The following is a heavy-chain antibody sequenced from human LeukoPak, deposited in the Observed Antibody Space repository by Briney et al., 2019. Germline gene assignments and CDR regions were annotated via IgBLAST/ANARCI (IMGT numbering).Heavy chain of an antibody. CDR3: ARLKYYYDSSGSRAEYFQH. D-gene: IGHD3-22*01. CDR2: IYYSGST. CDR1: GGSISSYY. Sequence: SSETLSLTCTVSGGSISSYYWSWIRQPPGKGLEWIGYIYYSGSTNYNPSLKSRVTISVDTSKNQFSLKLSSVTAADTAVYYCARLKYYYDSSGSRAEYFQHWGQGTLVTASS. J-gene: IGHJ1*01. V-gene: IGHV4-59*01.